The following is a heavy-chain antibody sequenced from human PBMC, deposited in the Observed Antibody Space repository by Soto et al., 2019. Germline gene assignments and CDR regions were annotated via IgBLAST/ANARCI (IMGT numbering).Heavy chain of an antibody. CDR2: IYYSGST. CDR3: AREGNNWNERWFDP. D-gene: IGHD1-20*01. CDR1: GDSIISGVYY. Sequence: PSQTLSLTCTVSGDSIISGVYYWSWIRQPPGKGLEWIGYIYYSGSTNYNPSLQSRVTISVDTSKNQFSLKLSSVTAADTAVYYCAREGNNWNERWFDPWGQGTLVTVPQ. V-gene: IGHV4-61*08. J-gene: IGHJ5*02.